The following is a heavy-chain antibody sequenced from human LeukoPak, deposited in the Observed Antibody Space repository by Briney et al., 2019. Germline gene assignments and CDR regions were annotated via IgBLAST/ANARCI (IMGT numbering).Heavy chain of an antibody. CDR3: ARAYSSSWARSGY. CDR2: INPNSGGT. CDR1: GYTFTGHY. D-gene: IGHD6-13*01. Sequence: ASVKVSCKASGYTFTGHYMHWVRQAPGQGLEWMGWINPNSGGTNYAQKFQGRVTMTRDTSISTAYMELSRLRSDDTAVYYCARAYSSSWARSGYWGQGTLVTVSS. J-gene: IGHJ4*02. V-gene: IGHV1-2*02.